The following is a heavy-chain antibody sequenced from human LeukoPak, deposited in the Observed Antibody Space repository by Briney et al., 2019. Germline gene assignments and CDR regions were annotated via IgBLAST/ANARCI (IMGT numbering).Heavy chain of an antibody. V-gene: IGHV4-39*07. D-gene: IGHD4-23*01. J-gene: IGHJ4*02. CDR1: GGSISSSSYY. Sequence: PSETLSLTCTVSGGSISSSSYYRGWIRQPPGKGLEWIGSIYYSGSTYYNPSLKSRVTISVDTSKNQFSLKLSSVTAADAAVYYCARDRGGNYYFDYWGQGTLVTVSS. CDR2: IYYSGST. CDR3: ARDRGGNYYFDY.